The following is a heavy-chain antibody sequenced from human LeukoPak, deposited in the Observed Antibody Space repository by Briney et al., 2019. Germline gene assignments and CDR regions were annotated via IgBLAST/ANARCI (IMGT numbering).Heavy chain of an antibody. CDR3: ARDRDGTAYYPLDF. CDR2: ISDDGSNK. J-gene: IGHJ4*02. Sequence: GRSLRLSCAASGFTFSSYAMHWVRQAPGKGLEWVAVISDDGSNKYYADSVKGRFTISRDNAKNSLYLQMNSLRAEDTAVYYCARDRDGTAYYPLDFRGQETLVTVSS. CDR1: GFTFSSYA. D-gene: IGHD3-22*01. V-gene: IGHV3-30-3*01.